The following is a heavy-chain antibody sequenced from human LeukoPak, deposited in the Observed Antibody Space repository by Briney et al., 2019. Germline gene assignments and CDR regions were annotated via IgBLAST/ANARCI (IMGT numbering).Heavy chain of an antibody. Sequence: ASVKVSCKASGYTLTSYYMHWVRQAPGQGLEWMGIINPSGGSTSYAQKFQGRVTMTRDTSTSTVYMELSSLRSEDTAVYYCARANPGARAFDIWGQGTMVTVSS. D-gene: IGHD3-10*01. CDR2: INPSGGST. J-gene: IGHJ3*02. CDR1: GYTLTSYY. V-gene: IGHV1-46*01. CDR3: ARANPGARAFDI.